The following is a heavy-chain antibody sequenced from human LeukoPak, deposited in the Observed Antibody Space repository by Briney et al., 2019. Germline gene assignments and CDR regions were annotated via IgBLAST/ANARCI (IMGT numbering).Heavy chain of an antibody. J-gene: IGHJ4*02. V-gene: IGHV3-23*01. CDR3: AKDSHWILFDD. D-gene: IGHD2-2*03. CDR2: IGGSGTRT. Sequence: GGSLRLSCAASGFTFSSHGMNWVRQAPGKGLEWVSGIGGSGTRTYYADSVKGRFTISRDNSKNTLYLQMNSLRDEDTAVYYCAKDSHWILFDDWGQGTLVTVSS. CDR1: GFTFSSHG.